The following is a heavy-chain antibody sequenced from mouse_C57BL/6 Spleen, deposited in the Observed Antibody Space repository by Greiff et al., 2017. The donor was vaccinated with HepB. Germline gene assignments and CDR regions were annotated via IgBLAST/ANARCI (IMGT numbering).Heavy chain of an antibody. Sequence: VQLQQSGPELVKPGASVKISCKASGYAFSSSWMNWVKQRPGKGLEWIGRIYPGDGDTNYNGKFKGKATLTADNASSTAYMQLSSLTSEDSAVYFCARKTAQATDYFDYWGQGTTLTDAS. J-gene: IGHJ2*01. CDR2: IYPGDGDT. CDR1: GYAFSSSW. D-gene: IGHD3-2*02. CDR3: ARKTAQATDYFDY. V-gene: IGHV1-82*01.